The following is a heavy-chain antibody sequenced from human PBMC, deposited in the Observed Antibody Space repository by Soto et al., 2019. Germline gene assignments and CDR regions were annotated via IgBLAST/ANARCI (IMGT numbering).Heavy chain of an antibody. J-gene: IGHJ4*02. CDR3: ARDRDSSGYYPFDY. D-gene: IGHD3-22*01. CDR2: IIPIFGTA. Sequence: QVQLVQSGAEVKKPGSSVKVSCKASGGTFSSYAISWVRQAPGQGLEWMGGIIPIFGTANYAQKFQGRVTITADESTSTAYMELSSLRSEDTAVYYCARDRDSSGYYPFDYWGQGTLVTVSS. CDR1: GGTFSSYA. V-gene: IGHV1-69*12.